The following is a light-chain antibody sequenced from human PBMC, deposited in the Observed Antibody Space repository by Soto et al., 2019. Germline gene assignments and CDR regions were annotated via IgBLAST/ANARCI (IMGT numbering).Light chain of an antibody. Sequence: DIVMTQSPATLSVSPGERATLSCRASQSISSSYLAWYQQKPGQAPRLLIYGASSRATGIPDRFSGSGSGTDFTLTISRLEPEDFAVYYCQQYGGSPAITFGQGTRLEIK. CDR1: QSISSSY. V-gene: IGKV3-20*01. J-gene: IGKJ5*01. CDR2: GAS. CDR3: QQYGGSPAIT.